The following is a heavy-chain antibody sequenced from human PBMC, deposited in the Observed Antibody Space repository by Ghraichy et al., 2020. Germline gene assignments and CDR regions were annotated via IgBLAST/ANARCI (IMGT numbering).Heavy chain of an antibody. J-gene: IGHJ4*02. V-gene: IGHV4-34*01. Sequence: SETLSLTCAAYGGPFRAYYWSWIRQPPGKGLEWIGEINHSGSTNYNPSLKSRVTISIDTSKNQFSLKLSSVTAADTAVYYCARGGGSYYYDRWGQGTLVTVSS. CDR3: ARGGGSYYYDR. CDR2: INHSGST. CDR1: GGPFRAYY. D-gene: IGHD3-22*01.